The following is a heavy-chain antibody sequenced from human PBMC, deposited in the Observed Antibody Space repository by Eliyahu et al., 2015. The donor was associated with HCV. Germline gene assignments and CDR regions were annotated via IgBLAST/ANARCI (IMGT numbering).Heavy chain of an antibody. D-gene: IGHD5-12*01. CDR3: ARSRYSYSESIDGFDI. J-gene: IGHJ3*02. CDR2: IYPEDSDT. Sequence: EMQLEQAGTEVRKSGDSLRISCKASGYIFHRYWIAWVRPSPGKGLXWXGIIYPEDSDTRYSPSRQGQVTISADKSLTTAYLEWRSLKASDSGMYYCARSRYSYSESIDGFDIWGQGTQVTVSS. CDR1: GYIFHRYW. V-gene: IGHV5-51*01.